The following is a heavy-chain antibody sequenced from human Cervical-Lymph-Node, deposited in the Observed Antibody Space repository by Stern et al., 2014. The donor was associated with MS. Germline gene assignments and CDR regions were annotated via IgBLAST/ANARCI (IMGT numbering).Heavy chain of an antibody. Sequence: QLQLQESGPGLVKPSQTLSLTCTVSGASISSGTSYWSWIRQPAGGGLEWIGRLHASGATYYNPSLKSRATISGDTSKTQFSLNLNSVTAADTAVYYCARGHWELLGNNYFDSWGQGTLVTVSS. CDR3: ARGHWELLGNNYFDS. CDR1: GASISSGTSY. V-gene: IGHV4-61*02. J-gene: IGHJ4*02. D-gene: IGHD1-26*01. CDR2: LHASGAT.